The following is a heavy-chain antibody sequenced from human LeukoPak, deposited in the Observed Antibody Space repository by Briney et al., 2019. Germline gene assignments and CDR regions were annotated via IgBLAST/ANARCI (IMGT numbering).Heavy chain of an antibody. Sequence: ASVKVSCKASGYTFTGYYMHWVRQAPGQGLEWMGRINPNSGGTNYAQKFQGRVTMTRNTSISTAYMELSSLRSEDTAAYYCARGRMVRGVGNWFDPWGQGTLVTVSS. CDR1: GYTFTGYY. CDR2: INPNSGGT. V-gene: IGHV1-2*06. CDR3: ARGRMVRGVGNWFDP. D-gene: IGHD3-10*01. J-gene: IGHJ5*02.